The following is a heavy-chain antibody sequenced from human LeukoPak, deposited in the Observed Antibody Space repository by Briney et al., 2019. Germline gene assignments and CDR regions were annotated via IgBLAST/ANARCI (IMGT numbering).Heavy chain of an antibody. J-gene: IGHJ4*02. CDR1: GFTFSSYA. Sequence: PGGSLRLSCAASGFTFSSYAMHWVRQAPGKGLEWVAVISYDGSNKYYADSVKGRFTISRDNSKNTLYLQMNSLRAEDTAVYYCARDPQTWGAMVTPNDYWGQGTLVTVSS. CDR3: ARDPQTWGAMVTPNDY. D-gene: IGHD5-18*01. V-gene: IGHV3-30-3*01. CDR2: ISYDGSNK.